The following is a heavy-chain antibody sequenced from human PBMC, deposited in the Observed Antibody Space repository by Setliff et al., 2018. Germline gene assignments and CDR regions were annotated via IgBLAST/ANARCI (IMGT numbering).Heavy chain of an antibody. D-gene: IGHD5-12*01. V-gene: IGHV3-74*01. CDR2: INNDGSST. CDR3: AGVEDGYNLTKPDYAFDI. CDR1: GFTFSSHW. J-gene: IGHJ3*02. Sequence: GGSLRLSCAAAGFTFSSHWMHWVRQAPGKRLMWVSRINNDGSSTTYEDSVKGRFTISRDNAKNTLYLQMNSLRAEDTAVYYCAGVEDGYNLTKPDYAFDIWGQGTMVTVSS.